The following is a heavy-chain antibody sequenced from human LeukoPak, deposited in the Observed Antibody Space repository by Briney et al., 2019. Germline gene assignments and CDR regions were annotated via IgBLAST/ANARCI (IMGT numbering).Heavy chain of an antibody. J-gene: IGHJ4*02. CDR3: ARDPPLSGYPRYYFDY. CDR1: GGTFSSCA. D-gene: IGHD3-22*01. Sequence: GSSVKVSCMASGGTFSSCAISWVRQAPGQGLEWMGGVNPNSGGTNYAQKFQGRGTMTRDTSISTAYMELSRLRSEDTAVYYCARDPPLSGYPRYYFDYWGQGTLVTVSS. CDR2: VNPNSGGT. V-gene: IGHV1-2*02.